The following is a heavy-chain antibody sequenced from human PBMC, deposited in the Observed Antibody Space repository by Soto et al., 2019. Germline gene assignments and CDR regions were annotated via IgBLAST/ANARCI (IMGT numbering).Heavy chain of an antibody. Sequence: GGSLRLSCAASGFTFISYGMHWVLQAPCKGLEWVAVISYDGSNKYYADSVKGRFTISRDNSKNTLYLQMNSLRAEDTAVYYCAKEASSGWYRYEYFHHWGQGTRVTVAS. CDR3: AKEASSGWYRYEYFHH. V-gene: IGHV3-30*18. J-gene: IGHJ1*01. CDR2: ISYDGSNK. D-gene: IGHD6-19*01. CDR1: GFTFISYG.